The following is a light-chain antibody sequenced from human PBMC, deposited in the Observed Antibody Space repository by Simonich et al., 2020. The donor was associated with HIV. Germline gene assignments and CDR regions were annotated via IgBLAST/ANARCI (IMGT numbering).Light chain of an antibody. Sequence: DIQMTQSPSSLSASVGDRVTITGRASQDISHSLAWYQQKPGKAPKLLLYGASRLESGVPSRFSGSGSGTDYTLTISSLQPEDFAVYYCQQYYSFPTFGPGTKVDIK. CDR1: QDISHS. V-gene: IGKV1-NL1*01. CDR3: QQYYSFPT. J-gene: IGKJ3*01. CDR2: GAS.